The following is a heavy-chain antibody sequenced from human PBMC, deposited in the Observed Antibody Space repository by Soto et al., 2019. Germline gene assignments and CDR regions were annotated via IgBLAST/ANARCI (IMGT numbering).Heavy chain of an antibody. V-gene: IGHV3-30*04. CDR1: GFTFSSYA. J-gene: IGHJ6*02. CDR2: ISYDGRKK. D-gene: IGHD2-2*02. Sequence: GGSLRLSCAASGFTFSSYAMHWARQAPGKGLEWVAVISYDGRKKDYADSVKGRFTISRDNSNNTVYLQMNGLRAEDTAVYYCARGCSSNDCYTNYYYYYAMDVWGHGTTVTVSS. CDR3: ARGCSSNDCYTNYYYYYAMDV.